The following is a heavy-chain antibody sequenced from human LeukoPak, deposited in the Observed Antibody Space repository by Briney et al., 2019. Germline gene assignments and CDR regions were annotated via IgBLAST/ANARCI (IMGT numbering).Heavy chain of an antibody. CDR1: GGTFSSYA. CDR2: IIPIFGTA. Sequence: ASVKVSCKASGGTFSSYAISWVRQAPGQGLEWMGGIIPIFGTANYAQKFQGRVTITADESTGTAYMELSSLRSEDTAVYYCASPYSSSSYYYGMDVWGQGTTVTVSS. J-gene: IGHJ6*02. D-gene: IGHD6-6*01. CDR3: ASPYSSSSYYYGMDV. V-gene: IGHV1-69*13.